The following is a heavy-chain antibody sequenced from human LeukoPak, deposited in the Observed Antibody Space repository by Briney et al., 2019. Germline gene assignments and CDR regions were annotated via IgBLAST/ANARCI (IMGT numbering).Heavy chain of an antibody. CDR3: AKAESLFGSGFQV. CDR2: ISASGGGT. Sequence: GGPLRLSCAASGFTFSSYAMSWVRQAPGEGLEWVSAISASGGGTYYADSVKGRFTISRDNSKNTVYLQMNSLRADDTAVYYCAKAESLFGSGFQVWGQGTLVTVSS. D-gene: IGHD6-19*01. CDR1: GFTFSSYA. V-gene: IGHV3-23*01. J-gene: IGHJ4*02.